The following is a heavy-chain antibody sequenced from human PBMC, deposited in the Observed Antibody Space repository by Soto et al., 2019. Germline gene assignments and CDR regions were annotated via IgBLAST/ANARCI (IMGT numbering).Heavy chain of an antibody. CDR3: ARGPDRSGGGTMDY. CDR1: GFMLSDYY. Sequence: EVQLVESGGGLVQPGGSLRLSCAASGFMLSDYYMEWVRQAPGKGLEWVGRCRNKANSYTTAYAASVQGRFTLSRDDSKNSLYLQMNSLKTEDTAVYYCARGPDRSGGGTMDYWGQGTLVTVSS. J-gene: IGHJ4*02. CDR2: CRNKANSYTT. V-gene: IGHV3-72*01. D-gene: IGHD3-22*01.